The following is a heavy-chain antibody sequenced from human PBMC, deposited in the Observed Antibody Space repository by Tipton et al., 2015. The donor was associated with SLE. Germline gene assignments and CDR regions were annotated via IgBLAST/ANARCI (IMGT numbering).Heavy chain of an antibody. CDR2: INGDGTTT. V-gene: IGHV3-74*01. Sequence: GSLRLSCAASGFTFRSYWMHWVRQAPGKGLVWVSRINGDGTTTGDADSVKGRFTISRDNSGNTLYLQMNSLRAEDTAVYFCAKGSVATLPVLNFAYWGQGTLVTVSS. J-gene: IGHJ4*02. CDR1: GFTFRSYW. CDR3: AKGSVATLPVLNFAY. D-gene: IGHD4-23*01.